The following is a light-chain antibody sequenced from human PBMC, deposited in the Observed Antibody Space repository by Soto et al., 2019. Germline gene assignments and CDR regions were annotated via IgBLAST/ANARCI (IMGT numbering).Light chain of an antibody. J-gene: IGKJ4*01. CDR2: GAS. CDR1: QAISIN. CDR3: QHYNNWIGT. V-gene: IGKV3-15*01. Sequence: EIVMTQSPATLSLPGGERPTLPSRAIQAISINLAWYQQKPGQAPRLLIYGASTRATDIPDRFSGSGSGTEFTLTISSLQSEDFAVYYCQHYNNWIGTFGGGTKVEIK.